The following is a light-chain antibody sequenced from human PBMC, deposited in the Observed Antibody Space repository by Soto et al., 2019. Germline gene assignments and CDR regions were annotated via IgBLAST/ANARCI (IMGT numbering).Light chain of an antibody. CDR2: GAS. CDR1: QSISDT. Sequence: EIVMTQSPATLSVSPGGRATLSCRASQSISDTLAWYQQKPGQAPRLLIYGASTRATGIPARFSGSGSGTEFTLTISSLQSEDFAVYYCQQYNNWPRGTFGQGTRLEIK. V-gene: IGKV3-15*01. CDR3: QQYNNWPRGT. J-gene: IGKJ5*01.